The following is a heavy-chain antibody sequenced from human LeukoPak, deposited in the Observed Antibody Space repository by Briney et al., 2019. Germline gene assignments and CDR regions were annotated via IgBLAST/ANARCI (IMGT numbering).Heavy chain of an antibody. CDR2: INHSGST. Sequence: SSETLSLTCAVYGGSFSGYYWSWIRQPPGKGLEWIGEINHSGSTNYNPSLKSRVTISVDTSKNQFSLKLSSVTAADTAVYYCARGGYDSSGYYGYWGQGTLITVSS. V-gene: IGHV4-34*01. J-gene: IGHJ4*02. CDR1: GGSFSGYY. D-gene: IGHD3-22*01. CDR3: ARGGYDSSGYYGY.